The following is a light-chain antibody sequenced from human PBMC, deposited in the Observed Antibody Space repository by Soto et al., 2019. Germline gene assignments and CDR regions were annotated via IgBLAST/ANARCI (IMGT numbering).Light chain of an antibody. CDR1: QSVSSY. V-gene: IGKV3-11*01. J-gene: IGKJ1*01. CDR3: QQRSNWPPTWT. Sequence: EIVLSQSPATLSLSPGERATLSCMASQSVSSYLAWYQHKPGQAPRLIIYDASKRATGIPARFSGSGSGTDFTLTISSLEPEDFAVYYCQQRSNWPPTWTFGQGTKVEVK. CDR2: DAS.